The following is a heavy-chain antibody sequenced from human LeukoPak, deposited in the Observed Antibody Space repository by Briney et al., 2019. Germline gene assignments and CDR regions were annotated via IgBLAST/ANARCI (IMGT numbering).Heavy chain of an antibody. CDR1: GGSISGYY. D-gene: IGHD2-21*02. CDR3: ARVDGPYCGGDCYAFDI. V-gene: IGHV4-4*07. CDR2: IYNSRTT. Sequence: SETLSLTCTVSGGSISGYYWTWIRQSAGKGLEWIGRIYNSRTTNYNPSLESRVTMSVDTSKNQFSLKLMSVTAADTALYYCARVDGPYCGGDCYAFDIWGQGTMVTVSS. J-gene: IGHJ3*02.